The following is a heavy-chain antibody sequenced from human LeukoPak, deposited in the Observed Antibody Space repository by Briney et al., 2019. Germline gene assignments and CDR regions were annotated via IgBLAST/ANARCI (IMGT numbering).Heavy chain of an antibody. CDR1: GVTFSSYA. J-gene: IGHJ4*02. Sequence: PGRSLRLSCAASGVTFSSYAMHWVRQAPGKGLEWVAVISYDGSNKYYADSVKGRFTISRDNSKNTLYLQMNSLRAEDTAVYYCAREARNYGPVDYWGQGTLVTVSS. CDR3: AREARNYGPVDY. CDR2: ISYDGSNK. D-gene: IGHD1-7*01. V-gene: IGHV3-30*01.